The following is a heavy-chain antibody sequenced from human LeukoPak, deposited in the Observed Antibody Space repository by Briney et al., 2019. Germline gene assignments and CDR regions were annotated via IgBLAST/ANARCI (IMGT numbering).Heavy chain of an antibody. D-gene: IGHD2-8*01. Sequence: GGSLRLSCAASGFTFYNYAMAWVRQAPGKGLEWVSSISNSGDNKYYADAVKGRFTISRDNSKNTVYLQMYSLRVEDTARYYCARDVTEPVFYDMWGQGTRACVSS. CDR2: ISNSGDNK. CDR1: GFTFYNYA. J-gene: IGHJ4*02. CDR3: ARDVTEPVFYDM. V-gene: IGHV3-23*01.